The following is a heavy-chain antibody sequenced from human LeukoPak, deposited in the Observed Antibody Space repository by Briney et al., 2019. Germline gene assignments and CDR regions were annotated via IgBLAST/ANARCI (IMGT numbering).Heavy chain of an antibody. CDR1: GGSISPYY. D-gene: IGHD5-18*01. CDR3: ARGNGEYAYGYYFDY. CDR2: MHYSGSA. Sequence: SETLSLTCTVSGGSISPYYWGWIRQPPGKGLEFIGFMHYSGSANYHPSLKSRVSISLDTFKNQFSLNLSSVTAADTAMYFCARGNGEYAYGYYFDYWGQGSLVTVSS. J-gene: IGHJ4*02. V-gene: IGHV4-59*01.